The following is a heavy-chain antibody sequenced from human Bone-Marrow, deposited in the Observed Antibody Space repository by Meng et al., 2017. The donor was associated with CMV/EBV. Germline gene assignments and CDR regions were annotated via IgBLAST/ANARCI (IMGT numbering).Heavy chain of an antibody. CDR1: GYSFTGYY. CDR2: INPNSGGT. J-gene: IGHJ6*02. CDR3: ARDFLLQGFGRYFDWPRYYYGMDV. D-gene: IGHD3-9*01. Sequence: ASVKVSCKASGYSFTGYYLHWVRQAPGQGLEWMGWINPNSGGTNYAQKFQGRVTMTRDTSISTAYMEQSRLRSDDTAVYYCARDFLLQGFGRYFDWPRYYYGMDVWGQGTTVTVSS. V-gene: IGHV1-2*02.